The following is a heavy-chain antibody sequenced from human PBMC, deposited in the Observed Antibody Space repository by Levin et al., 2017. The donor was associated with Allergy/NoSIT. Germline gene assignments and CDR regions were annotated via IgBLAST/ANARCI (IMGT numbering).Heavy chain of an antibody. Sequence: SGPTLVKPTQTLTLTCTFSGFSLTTSGMCVSWIRQPPGNALEWLARIDWDDDKYYSTSLKTTLTISRDTSKNQVVLTMTSMDPVDTATYYCARATNHYYGRGFDYWGQGTPVTVSS. V-gene: IGHV2-70*11. J-gene: IGHJ4*02. D-gene: IGHD3-10*01. CDR2: IDWDDDK. CDR1: GFSLTTSGMC. CDR3: ARATNHYYGRGFDY.